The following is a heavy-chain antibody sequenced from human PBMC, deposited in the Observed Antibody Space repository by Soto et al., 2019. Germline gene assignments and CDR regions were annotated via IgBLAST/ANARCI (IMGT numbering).Heavy chain of an antibody. CDR1: GFTFGTYA. V-gene: IGHV3-30-3*01. J-gene: IGHJ3*02. D-gene: IGHD2-21*02. CDR3: ARSARVVTRDAFDI. Sequence: GWSLRLSCAASGFTFGTYAMHWVRQAPGKGLQWVAVISSDGTDKYNTDSVRGRFTISRDNSNSTLFLQMNSLRPEDTAVYFCARSARVVTRDAFDIWGQGTLVTVSS. CDR2: ISSDGTDK.